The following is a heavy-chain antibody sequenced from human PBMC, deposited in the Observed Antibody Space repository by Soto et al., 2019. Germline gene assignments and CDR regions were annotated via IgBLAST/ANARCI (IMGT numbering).Heavy chain of an antibody. CDR3: ARTGHSSSWYSRYYYYGMDV. CDR1: GYSFTSYW. D-gene: IGHD6-13*01. V-gene: IGHV5-51*01. Sequence: GESLKISCKGSGYSFTSYWIGWVRQMPGKGLEWMGIIYPGDSDTRYSPSFQGQVTISADKSISTAYLQWSSLKASDTAMYYCARTGHSSSWYSRYYYYGMDVWGQGTTVTVSS. CDR2: IYPGDSDT. J-gene: IGHJ6*02.